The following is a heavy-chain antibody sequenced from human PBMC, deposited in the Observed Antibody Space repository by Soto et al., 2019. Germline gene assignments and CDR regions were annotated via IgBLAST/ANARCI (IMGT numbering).Heavy chain of an antibody. CDR2: IYYTGST. V-gene: IGHV4-39*01. Sequence: PSETLSLTCTVSGGSISSSSYYWGWIRQSPGKGLEWIGSIYYTGSTNYNPSLKSRVTISVDTSKNQFSLKLSPVTAADTAVYYCARLVTYSSGWSNNWFDPWGQGTLVTVS. CDR1: GGSISSSSYY. J-gene: IGHJ5*02. D-gene: IGHD6-19*01. CDR3: ARLVTYSSGWSNNWFDP.